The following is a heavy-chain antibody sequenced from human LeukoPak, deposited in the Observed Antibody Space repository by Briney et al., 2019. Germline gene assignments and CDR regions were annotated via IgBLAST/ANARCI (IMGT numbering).Heavy chain of an antibody. D-gene: IGHD3-10*01. J-gene: IGHJ6*02. CDR3: ARSSGSYYSRLWSSYYYYGMDV. CDR2: IWYDGSNK. V-gene: IGHV3-33*01. CDR1: GFTFSSYG. Sequence: HPGRSLRLSCAASGFTFSSYGMHWVRQAPGKGLEWVAVIWYDGSNKYYADSVKGRFTISRDNSMNTLYLQMNSLRAEDTAVYYCARSSGSYYSRLWSSYYYYGMDVWGQGTTVTVSS.